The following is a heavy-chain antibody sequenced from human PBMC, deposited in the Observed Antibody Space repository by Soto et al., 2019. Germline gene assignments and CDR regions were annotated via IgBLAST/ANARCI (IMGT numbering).Heavy chain of an antibody. J-gene: IGHJ4*02. CDR1: GYTFTNYY. CDR3: ARSGVAAAY. CDR2: MNPRSGGS. D-gene: IGHD2-8*01. Sequence: ASVKVSCKASGYTFTNYYMHWLRQAPGQGLEWMGWMNPRSGGSKYAQAFQDRVTMTRDASISTAYMEMTSLRHGDTAVYFCARSGVAAAYWGQGTQVTVSS. V-gene: IGHV1-2*02.